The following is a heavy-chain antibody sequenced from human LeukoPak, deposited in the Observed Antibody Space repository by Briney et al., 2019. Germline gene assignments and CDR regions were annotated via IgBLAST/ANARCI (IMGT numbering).Heavy chain of an antibody. CDR2: ISTYNGNT. CDR3: ARGGDSSGLNRFAY. Sequence: GASVKVSCKASGYTFTSYGISWVRQAPGHGLEWMGWISTYNGNTNYAQKLQGRVTMTRDTSTSTAYMELRSLRSDDTAVYYCARGGDSSGLNRFAYWGQGTLVTVSS. J-gene: IGHJ4*02. V-gene: IGHV1-18*01. CDR1: GYTFTSYG. D-gene: IGHD3-22*01.